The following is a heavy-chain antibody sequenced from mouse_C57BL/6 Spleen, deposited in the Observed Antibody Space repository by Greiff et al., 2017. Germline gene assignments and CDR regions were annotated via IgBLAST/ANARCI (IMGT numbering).Heavy chain of an antibody. CDR2: ISSGGDYI. J-gene: IGHJ3*01. CDR1: GFTFSSYA. CDR3: TRGVNAYDGFAY. V-gene: IGHV5-9-1*02. Sequence: EVKLQESGEGLVKPGGSLKLSCAAAGFTFSSYAMSWVRQTPEKRLEWVAYISSGGDYIYYADTVKGRFTISRDNARNTLYLQMSSLKSEDTAMYYCTRGVNAYDGFAYWGEETLVTVSA. D-gene: IGHD5-2*01.